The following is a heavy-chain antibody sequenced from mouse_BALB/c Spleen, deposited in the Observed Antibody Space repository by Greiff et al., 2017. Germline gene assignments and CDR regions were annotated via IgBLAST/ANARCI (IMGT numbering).Heavy chain of an antibody. J-gene: IGHJ4*01. V-gene: IGHV1-14*01. CDR2: INPYNDGT. CDR1: GYTFTSYV. D-gene: IGHD3-1*01. Sequence: EVQRVESGPELVKPGASVKMSCKASGYTFTSYVMHWVKQKPGQGLEWIGYINPYNDGTKYNEKFKGKATLTSDKSSSTAYMELSSLTSEDSAVYYCAPARATRYAMDYWGQGTSVTVSS. CDR3: APARATRYAMDY.